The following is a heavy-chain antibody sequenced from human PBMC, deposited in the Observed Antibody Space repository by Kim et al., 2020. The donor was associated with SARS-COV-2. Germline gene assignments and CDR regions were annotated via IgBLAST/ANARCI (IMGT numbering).Heavy chain of an antibody. Sequence: PSLKSRVTISVDTSKNQCSLKLSSVTAADTAVYYCARGLSGYSGYATLDYWGQGTLVTVSS. J-gene: IGHJ4*02. V-gene: IGHV4-34*01. D-gene: IGHD5-12*01. CDR3: ARGLSGYSGYATLDY.